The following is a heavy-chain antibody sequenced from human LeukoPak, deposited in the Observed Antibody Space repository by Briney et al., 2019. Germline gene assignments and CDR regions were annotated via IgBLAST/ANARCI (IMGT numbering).Heavy chain of an antibody. V-gene: IGHV4-4*02. CDR3: AKSGSYYYRWFDP. D-gene: IGHD1-26*01. CDR1: GGSISSSNW. Sequence: SETLSLTCAVSGGSISSSNWWSWVRQPPGKGLEWIGEIYHSGSTNYNPSLKGRVTISVDKSKNQFSLKLSSVTAADTAVYYCAKSGSYYYRWFDPWGQGTLVTVSS. CDR2: IYHSGST. J-gene: IGHJ5*02.